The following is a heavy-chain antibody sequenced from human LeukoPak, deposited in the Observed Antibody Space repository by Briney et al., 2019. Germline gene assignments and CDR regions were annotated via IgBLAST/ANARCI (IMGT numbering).Heavy chain of an antibody. D-gene: IGHD3-10*01. CDR1: GYTFTGYY. Sequence: ASVKVSCKASGYTFTGYYMHWVRQAPGQGLEWMGWINPNSGGTNYAQKFQRRVTMTRDTSISTAYMELSGLRSDDTAVYYCARGGELWFGELLWSTFDYWGQGTLVTVSS. CDR2: INPNSGGT. CDR3: ARGGELWFGELLWSTFDY. J-gene: IGHJ4*02. V-gene: IGHV1-2*02.